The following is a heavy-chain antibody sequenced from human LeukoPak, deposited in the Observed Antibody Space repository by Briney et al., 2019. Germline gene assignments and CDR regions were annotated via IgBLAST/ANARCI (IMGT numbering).Heavy chain of an antibody. D-gene: IGHD5-18*01. V-gene: IGHV4-34*01. J-gene: IGHJ5*02. CDR1: GGSFSGYY. Sequence: PSETLSLTCAVYGGSFSGYYWSWIRQPPGKGLEWIGEINHSGSTNYNPSLKSRVTISVDTSKNQFSLKLSSVTAADTAVYYCARDLSSRYSYGYNWFDPWGQGTLVTVSS. CDR3: ARDLSSRYSYGYNWFDP. CDR2: INHSGST.